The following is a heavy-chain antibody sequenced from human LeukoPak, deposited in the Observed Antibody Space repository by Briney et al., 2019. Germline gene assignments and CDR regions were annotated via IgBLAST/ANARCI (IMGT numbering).Heavy chain of an antibody. D-gene: IGHD3-22*01. V-gene: IGHV1-18*04. Sequence: ASVKVSCKASGYPFTSYYISWVRQAPGQGLEWMGWISGYNAKTKYVQKFQGRVTMTIDTSSTTAYMDLRSLTSDDTAVYYCARVRDYFDSSDYSDYWGQGTLVTVSS. CDR1: GYPFTSYY. CDR2: ISGYNAKT. CDR3: ARVRDYFDSSDYSDY. J-gene: IGHJ4*02.